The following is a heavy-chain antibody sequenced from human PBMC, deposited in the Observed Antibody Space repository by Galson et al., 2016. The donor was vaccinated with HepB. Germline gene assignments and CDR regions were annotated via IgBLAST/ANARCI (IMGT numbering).Heavy chain of an antibody. CDR1: GGSISSSTW. Sequence: SETLSLTCAVSGGSISSSTWWSWVRQPPGRGLEWIGEIFPTGRTNYKLSLQSRVTISLDKSKNQFSLNLRSVTAADTAVYYCARGLDNGYFYWYLDLWGRGTLVTVSS. CDR2: IFPTGRT. D-gene: IGHD5-12*01. V-gene: IGHV4-4*02. CDR3: ARGLDNGYFYWYLDL. J-gene: IGHJ2*01.